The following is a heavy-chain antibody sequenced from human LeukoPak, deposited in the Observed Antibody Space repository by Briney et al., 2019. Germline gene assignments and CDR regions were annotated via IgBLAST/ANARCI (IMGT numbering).Heavy chain of an antibody. CDR2: MNPNSGNT. CDR1: GYTFTSYD. CDR3: ARLKPMVRGTAY. J-gene: IGHJ4*02. Sequence: ASVKVSCKASGYTFTSYDINWVRQATGQGLEWMGWMNPNSGNTGYAQNFQGRVTITRNTSISRPYMELRTVISQDTAVCNCARLKPMVRGTAYWGQGTLVTVSS. D-gene: IGHD3-10*01. V-gene: IGHV1-8*01.